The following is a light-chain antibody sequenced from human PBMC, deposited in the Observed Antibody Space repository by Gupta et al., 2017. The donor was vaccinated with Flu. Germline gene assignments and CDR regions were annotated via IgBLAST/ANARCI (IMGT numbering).Light chain of an antibody. CDR3: QQYNNWPPLT. CDR2: GAS. J-gene: IGKJ4*01. V-gene: IGKV3-15*01. CDR1: RSVNRN. Sequence: DTLSVSPGDTATLSCRASRSVNRNLAWYQQKPGQPPRLLIYGASTRATGVPARFSGSGSGAEFTLTISSLQSEDFAVYYCQQYNNWPPLTFGGGTKVEIK.